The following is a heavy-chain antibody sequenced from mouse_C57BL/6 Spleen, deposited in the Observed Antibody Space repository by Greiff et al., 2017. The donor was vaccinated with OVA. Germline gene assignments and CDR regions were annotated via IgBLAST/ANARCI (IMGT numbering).Heavy chain of an antibody. CDR2: IDPSDSYT. Sequence: VQLQQPGAELVRPGTSVKLSCKASGYTFTSYWMHWVKQRPGQGLEWIGVIDPSDSYTNYNQKFKGEATLTVDTSSSTAYMQLSSLTSEDSAVYYCARFITTVVAPYYFDYWGQGTTLTVSS. J-gene: IGHJ2*01. CDR3: ARFITTVVAPYYFDY. V-gene: IGHV1-59*01. D-gene: IGHD1-1*01. CDR1: GYTFTSYW.